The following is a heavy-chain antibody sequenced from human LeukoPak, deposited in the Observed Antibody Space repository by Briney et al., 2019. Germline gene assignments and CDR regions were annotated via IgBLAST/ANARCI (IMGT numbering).Heavy chain of an antibody. CDR3: ARVVDYYDSSGLFYYFDY. CDR2: ISGSGGST. D-gene: IGHD3-22*01. Sequence: GGSLRLSCAASGFTFSSYAMSWVRQAPGKGLEWVSAISGSGGSTYYADSVKGRFTISRDNSKNTLYLQMNSLRAEDTAVYYCARVVDYYDSSGLFYYFDYWGQGTLVTVSS. J-gene: IGHJ4*02. CDR1: GFTFSSYA. V-gene: IGHV3-23*01.